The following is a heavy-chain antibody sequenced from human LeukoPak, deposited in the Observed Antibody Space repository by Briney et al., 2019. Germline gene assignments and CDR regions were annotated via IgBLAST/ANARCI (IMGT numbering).Heavy chain of an antibody. V-gene: IGHV3-11*01. Sequence: PGGSLRLSCAASGFTFSDYYMSWIRQAPGKGLEWVSYISSSGSTIYYADSVKGRFTISRDNAKNSLYLQMNSLRAEDTAVYYCARESRLSSSWSYYYYMDVWGKGTTVTISS. CDR1: GFTFSDYY. CDR3: ARESRLSSSWSYYYYMDV. J-gene: IGHJ6*03. CDR2: ISSSGSTI. D-gene: IGHD6-13*01.